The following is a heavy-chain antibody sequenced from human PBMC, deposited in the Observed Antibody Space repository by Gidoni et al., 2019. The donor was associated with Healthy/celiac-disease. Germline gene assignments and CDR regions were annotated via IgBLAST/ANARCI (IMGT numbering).Heavy chain of an antibody. J-gene: IGHJ4*02. CDR3: ARGRSIAARDLGY. D-gene: IGHD6-6*01. CDR2: YYSGST. V-gene: IGHV4-59*09. Sequence: YYSGSTNYNPSLKSRVTISVDTSKNQFSLKLSSVTAADTAVYYCARGRSIAARDLGYWGQGTLVTVSS.